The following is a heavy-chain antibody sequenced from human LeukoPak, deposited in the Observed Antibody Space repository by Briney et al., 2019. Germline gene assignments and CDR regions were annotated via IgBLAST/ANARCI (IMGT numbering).Heavy chain of an antibody. Sequence: PSETLSLTCTVPGGSISSSSYCWVWFRQPPGKGLEWIGTICYSGSTFYNPSLKSRVTTSVDTSKNQFSLKVSSVTAADTAVYYCAKLTNGDYHFNYWGQGTLVTVSS. CDR3: AKLTNGDYHFNY. V-gene: IGHV4-39*01. D-gene: IGHD4-17*01. CDR1: GGSISSSSYC. J-gene: IGHJ4*02. CDR2: ICYSGST.